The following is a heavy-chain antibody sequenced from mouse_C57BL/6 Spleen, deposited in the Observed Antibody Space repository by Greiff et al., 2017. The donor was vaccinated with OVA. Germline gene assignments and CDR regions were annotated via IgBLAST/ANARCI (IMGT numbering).Heavy chain of an antibody. CDR3: ASGDSSGYGY. CDR1: GYTFTSYW. Sequence: VQLQQPGAELVRPGSSVKLSCKASGYTFTSYWMDWVKQRPGQGLEWIGNIYPSDSETHYNQKFKDKATLTVDKSSSTAYMQLSSLTSEDSAVYYCASGDSSGYGYWGKGTTLTVSS. CDR2: IYPSDSET. V-gene: IGHV1-61*01. J-gene: IGHJ2*01. D-gene: IGHD3-2*02.